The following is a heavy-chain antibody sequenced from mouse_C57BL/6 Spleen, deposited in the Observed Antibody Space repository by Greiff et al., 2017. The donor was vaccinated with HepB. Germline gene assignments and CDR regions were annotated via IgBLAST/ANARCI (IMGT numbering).Heavy chain of an antibody. J-gene: IGHJ3*01. CDR2: IYPRSGNT. D-gene: IGHD2-4*01. Sequence: QVHVKQSGAELARPGASVKLSCKASGYTFTSYGISWVKQRTGQGLEWIGEIYPRSGNTYYNEKFKGKATLTADKSSSTAYMELRSLTSEDSAVYFCASPYDYDAWFAYWGQGTLVTVSA. CDR1: GYTFTSYG. CDR3: ASPYDYDAWFAY. V-gene: IGHV1-81*01.